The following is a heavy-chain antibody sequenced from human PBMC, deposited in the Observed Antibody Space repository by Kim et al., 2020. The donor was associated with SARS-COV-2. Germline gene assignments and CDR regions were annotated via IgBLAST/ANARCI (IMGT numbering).Heavy chain of an antibody. CDR1: GGSFSGYY. CDR3: AIGYCSSTSCYLDY. D-gene: IGHD2-2*01. Sequence: SETLSLTCAVYGGSFSGYYWSWIRQPPGKGLEWIGEINHSGSTNHNPSLKSRVTISVDTSKNQFSLKLSSVTAADTAVYYCAIGYCSSTSCYLDYWGQGTLVTVSS. J-gene: IGHJ4*02. V-gene: IGHV4-34*01. CDR2: INHSGST.